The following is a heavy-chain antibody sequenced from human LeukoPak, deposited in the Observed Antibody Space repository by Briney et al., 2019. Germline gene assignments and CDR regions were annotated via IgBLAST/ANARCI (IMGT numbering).Heavy chain of an antibody. D-gene: IGHD3-9*01. CDR2: ITQDGSDK. J-gene: IGHJ5*02. Sequence: GGSLRLSCAASGFTFSSYWMSWVRQAPGKGLEWVAKITQDGSDKYYVGSVKGRFTVSRDNSKNTLYLQMNSLRAEDTAVYYCASSPYDILTGSPRGFDPWGQGTLVTVSS. CDR1: GFTFSSYW. CDR3: ASSPYDILTGSPRGFDP. V-gene: IGHV3-7*05.